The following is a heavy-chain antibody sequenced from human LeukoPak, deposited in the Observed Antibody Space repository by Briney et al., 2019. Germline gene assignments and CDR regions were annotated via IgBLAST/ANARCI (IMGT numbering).Heavy chain of an antibody. CDR2: ISSSGSTI. D-gene: IGHD6-13*01. V-gene: IGHV3-11*01. CDR1: GSTFSDYY. CDR3: AREEYSSSSDY. J-gene: IGHJ4*02. Sequence: GGSLRLSCAASGSTFSDYYMSWIRQAPGKGLEWVSYISSSGSTIYYADSVKGRFTISRDNAKNSLYLQMNSLRAEDTAVYYCAREEYSSSSDYWGQGTLVTVSP.